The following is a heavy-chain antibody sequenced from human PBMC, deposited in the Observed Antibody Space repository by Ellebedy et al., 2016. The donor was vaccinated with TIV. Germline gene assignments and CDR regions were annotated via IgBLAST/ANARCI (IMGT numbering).Heavy chain of an antibody. J-gene: IGHJ3*02. Sequence: GGSLRLXCAASGFTFNTYWMSWVRQAPGKGLEWVANIKPDGSEKFYVDSVKGRFTISRDNAKNSLYLQMNSLRAEDTAVYYCARGDFYDRSGYFSDAFDIWGQGTMVTVSS. D-gene: IGHD3-22*01. V-gene: IGHV3-7*01. CDR1: GFTFNTYW. CDR2: IKPDGSEK. CDR3: ARGDFYDRSGYFSDAFDI.